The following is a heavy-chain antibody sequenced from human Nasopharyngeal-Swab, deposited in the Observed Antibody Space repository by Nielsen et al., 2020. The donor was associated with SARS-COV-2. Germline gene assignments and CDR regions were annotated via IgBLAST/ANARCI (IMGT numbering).Heavy chain of an antibody. CDR3: ARDGLDYDFWSAYFMDV. CDR1: GLTFNNYN. CDR2: ISSSSSYI. J-gene: IGHJ6*02. Sequence: GGSLRLSCEASGLTFNNYNFNGVRQAPGKGLEGVSSISSSSSYIYYADSVKGRFTISRDNAKNSLYLQMNSLRAEDTAVYYCARDGLDYDFWSAYFMDVWGQGTTVTVSS. D-gene: IGHD3-3*01. V-gene: IGHV3-21*01.